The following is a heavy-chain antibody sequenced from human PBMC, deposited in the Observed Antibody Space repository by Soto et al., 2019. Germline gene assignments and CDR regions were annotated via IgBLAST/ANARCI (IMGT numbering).Heavy chain of an antibody. D-gene: IGHD6-13*01. CDR2: TYSGGDT. Sequence: GGSLRLSCAASGFTVSGNYMSWVRQAPGKGLEWVSSTYSGGDTYYADSVKGRFTVSRHNSKNTLYLQMNSLRAEDTGVYFCARGWQQLAYLDYWGQGTLVTVSS. CDR3: ARGWQQLAYLDY. J-gene: IGHJ4*02. V-gene: IGHV3-53*04. CDR1: GFTVSGNY.